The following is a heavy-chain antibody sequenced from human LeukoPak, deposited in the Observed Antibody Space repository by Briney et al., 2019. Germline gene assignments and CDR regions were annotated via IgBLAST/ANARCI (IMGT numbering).Heavy chain of an antibody. CDR1: GGSISSYY. V-gene: IGHV4-4*09. CDR3: ARSQYYDFWSGYYTSWFDP. Sequence: SETLSLTCTVSGGSISSYYWSWIRQPPGKGLEWIGYIYTSGSTNYNPSLKSRVTISVGTSKNQFSLKLSSVTAADTAVCYCARSQYYDFWSGYYTSWFDPWGQGTLVTVSS. D-gene: IGHD3-3*01. CDR2: IYTSGST. J-gene: IGHJ5*02.